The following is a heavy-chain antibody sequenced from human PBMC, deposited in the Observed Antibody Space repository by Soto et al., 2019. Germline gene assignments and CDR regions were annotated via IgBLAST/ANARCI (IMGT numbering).Heavy chain of an antibody. Sequence: SETLSLTCTVSGGSISSGDYYWSWIRQPPGKGQEWIGYIYYSGSTYYNQSLKNRVNISEDTSKNQISMKLRSVTAADTAVYYCARRGYYYDSSGYPSVWYWGQGTLVTVS. D-gene: IGHD3-22*01. J-gene: IGHJ4*02. CDR1: GGSISSGDYY. V-gene: IGHV4-30-4*01. CDR2: IYYSGST. CDR3: ARRGYYYDSSGYPSVWY.